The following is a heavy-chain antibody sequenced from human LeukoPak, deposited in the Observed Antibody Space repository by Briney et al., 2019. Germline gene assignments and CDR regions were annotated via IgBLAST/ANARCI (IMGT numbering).Heavy chain of an antibody. CDR2: IRSKANNYAT. D-gene: IGHD1-26*01. Sequence: GGSLRLCCAASGCTFSGSKMYWVRQASGKGLEWVGHIRSKANNYATGYAASLKGRFTISRDDSKNTAYLHMNSLKTEDTAVYYCIRLGDYSRNYWTGYWGLGTLVTVSS. CDR3: IRLGDYSRNYWTGY. J-gene: IGHJ4*02. V-gene: IGHV3-73*01. CDR1: GCTFSGSK.